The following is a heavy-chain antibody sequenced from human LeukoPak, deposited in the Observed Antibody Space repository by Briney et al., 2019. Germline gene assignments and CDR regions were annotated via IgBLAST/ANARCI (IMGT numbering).Heavy chain of an antibody. CDR2: VYPGDSDT. D-gene: IGHD2-2*01. CDR1: GYSFTSYW. V-gene: IGHV5-51*01. J-gene: IGHJ4*02. CDR3: ARRSRSTSRWGY. Sequence: GESLKISCQASGYSFTSYWIGWVRHLPGKGLEWMGIVYPGDSDTRYSPSFQGQVTISADKSISTAYLQWSSLKASDTAMYYCARRSRSTSRWGYWGQGTLVTVSS.